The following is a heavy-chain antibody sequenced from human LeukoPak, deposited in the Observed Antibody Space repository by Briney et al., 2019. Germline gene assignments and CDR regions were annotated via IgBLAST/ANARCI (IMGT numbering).Heavy chain of an antibody. J-gene: IGHJ3*02. CDR3: ARGTTVTTSGAFDI. D-gene: IGHD4-17*01. CDR2: MNPNSGNT. Sequence: WASVKVSCKASGYTFTSYDINWVRQATGQGLEWMGWMNPNSGNTGYAQKFQGRVTITADESTSTAYMELSSLRSEDTAVYYCARGTTVTTSGAFDIWGQGTMVTVSS. CDR1: GYTFTSYD. V-gene: IGHV1-8*01.